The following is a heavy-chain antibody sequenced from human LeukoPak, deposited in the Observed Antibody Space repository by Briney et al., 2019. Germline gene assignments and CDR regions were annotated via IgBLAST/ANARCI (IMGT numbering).Heavy chain of an antibody. CDR3: ARDGFLYSSSWYLAFDI. V-gene: IGHV3-66*01. D-gene: IGHD6-13*01. Sequence: PGGSLRLSCAASGFTVGSNYMSWVRQAPGKGLEWVSVIYSGGSTYYADSVKGRFTISRDNSKNTLYLQMNSLRAEDTAVYYCARDGFLYSSSWYLAFDIWGQGTMVTVSS. J-gene: IGHJ3*02. CDR2: IYSGGST. CDR1: GFTVGSNY.